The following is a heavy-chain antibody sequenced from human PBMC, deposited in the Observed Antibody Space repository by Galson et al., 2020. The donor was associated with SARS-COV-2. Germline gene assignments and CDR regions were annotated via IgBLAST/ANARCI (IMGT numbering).Heavy chain of an antibody. V-gene: IGHV3-33*01. CDR1: GITFSSYG. CDR2: IWYDGSNK. Sequence: QLGESLKISCAASGITFSSYGMHWVRQAPGKGLEWVAVIWYDGSNKYYADSVKGRFTISRDNSKNTLYLQMNSLRAEDTAVYYCARDEIMGDGGSWHDSDYGMDVWGQWTTVTVSS. CDR3: ARDEIMGDGGSWHDSDYGMDV. J-gene: IGHJ6*02. D-gene: IGHD6-13*01.